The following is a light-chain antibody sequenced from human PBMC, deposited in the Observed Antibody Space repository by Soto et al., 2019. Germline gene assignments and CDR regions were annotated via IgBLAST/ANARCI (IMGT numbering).Light chain of an antibody. CDR3: QQYNNWPSAT. Sequence: EIVMTQSPATLSVSPGERATLSCRASQSISSNLAWYQQKPGQAPRLLMFRTSSRATGFPARFSGSGSGTDFNLTISSLQSEDFGVYYCQQYNNWPSATFGGGTKVDIX. V-gene: IGKV3-15*01. CDR2: RTS. CDR1: QSISSN. J-gene: IGKJ4*01.